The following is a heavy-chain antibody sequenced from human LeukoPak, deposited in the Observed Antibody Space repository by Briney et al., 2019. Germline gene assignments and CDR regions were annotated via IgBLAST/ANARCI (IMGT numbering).Heavy chain of an antibody. CDR1: GYTFTGYY. CDR3: ARDHWSELITFVY. D-gene: IGHD1-1*01. V-gene: IGHV1-2*02. J-gene: IGHJ4*02. CDR2: INPNSGGT. Sequence: ASVKVSCKASGYTFTGYYMHWVRQAPGQGLEWMGWINPNSGGTNYAQKFQGRVTMTRDTSISTAYMELSRLRSDDTAVYYCARDHWSELITFVYWGQGTLVTVSS.